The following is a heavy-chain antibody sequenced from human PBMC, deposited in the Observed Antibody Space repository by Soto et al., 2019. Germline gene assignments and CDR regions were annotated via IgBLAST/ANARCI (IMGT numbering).Heavy chain of an antibody. D-gene: IGHD4-17*01. J-gene: IGHJ4*01. V-gene: IGHV4-61*01. CDR2: IYNSGST. CDR3: ARTSTGYGYGDC. Sequence: SETLSLTCTVSGGSVSSGSYYWSWIRQPPGKGLEWIGYIYNSGSTNYNPSLKSRVTISVDTSKNQISLMLTSVTAADTAVYYGARTSTGYGYGDCWGHGILVTVSS. CDR1: GGSVSSGSYY.